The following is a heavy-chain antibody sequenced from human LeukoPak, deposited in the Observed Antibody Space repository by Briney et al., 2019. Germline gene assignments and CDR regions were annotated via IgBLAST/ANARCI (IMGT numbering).Heavy chain of an antibody. Sequence: GGSLRLSCAASGFTFSSYWMNWVRQAPGKGLEWVANIKQDGSEKYYVDSVKGRFTISRDNAKNSLYLQMNSLRAEDTAVYYCARALNRYYYDSSGYYYAFDPWGQGTLVTVSS. V-gene: IGHV3-7*01. CDR2: IKQDGSEK. CDR3: ARALNRYYYDSSGYYYAFDP. J-gene: IGHJ5*02. CDR1: GFTFSSYW. D-gene: IGHD3-22*01.